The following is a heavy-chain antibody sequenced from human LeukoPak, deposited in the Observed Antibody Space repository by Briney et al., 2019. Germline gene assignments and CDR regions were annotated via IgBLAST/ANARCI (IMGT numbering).Heavy chain of an antibody. Sequence: PSETLSLTCTVSGGSISSYYWSWIRQPAGKGLEWIGRIYPSGSADYNPSLRSRVTVSVDTSENHFSLKLTSVTAADTAVYYCARDSTRRGWFDPWGQGALVTVSS. J-gene: IGHJ5*02. CDR1: GGSISSYY. CDR3: ARDSTRRGWFDP. D-gene: IGHD3-10*01. V-gene: IGHV4-4*07. CDR2: IYPSGSA.